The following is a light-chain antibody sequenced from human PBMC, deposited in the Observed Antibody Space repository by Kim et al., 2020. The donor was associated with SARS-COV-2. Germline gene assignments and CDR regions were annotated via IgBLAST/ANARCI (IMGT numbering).Light chain of an antibody. CDR3: QAWDSRAVI. CDR2: QDN. CDR1: ELGDKY. V-gene: IGLV3-1*01. J-gene: IGLJ2*01. Sequence: SYELTQPPSVSVSPGQTATITCSGDELGDKYVCWYQLKPGQSPVLVIYQDNKRPSGIPERFSGSNSGNTATLTISGTPTMDEADYYCQAWDSRAVIFGGG.